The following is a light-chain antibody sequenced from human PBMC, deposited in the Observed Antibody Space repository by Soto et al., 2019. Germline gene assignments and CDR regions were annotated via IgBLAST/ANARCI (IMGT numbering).Light chain of an antibody. CDR2: DAS. V-gene: IGKV3-11*01. J-gene: IGKJ5*01. Sequence: EIVLKQSPGTLSLSPGERATLSCRASQSVSSYLAWYQQKPGQAPRLLIYDASNRATGIPARFSGSGSGTDFTLTISSLEPEDFAVYYCQQRSNWPITFGQGTRLEI. CDR1: QSVSSY. CDR3: QQRSNWPIT.